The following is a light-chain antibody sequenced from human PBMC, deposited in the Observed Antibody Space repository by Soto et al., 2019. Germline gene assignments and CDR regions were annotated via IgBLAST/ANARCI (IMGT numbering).Light chain of an antibody. Sequence: DIQMTQSPSSLYESVGDRVTITCRASQSISSYLNWYQQKPGKAPKLLIYAASSLQSGVPSRFSGSGSGTDFTLTISSLQPEDFATYYCQQSYSTPFTFGPGTKVDIK. J-gene: IGKJ3*01. CDR3: QQSYSTPFT. CDR2: AAS. V-gene: IGKV1-39*01. CDR1: QSISSY.